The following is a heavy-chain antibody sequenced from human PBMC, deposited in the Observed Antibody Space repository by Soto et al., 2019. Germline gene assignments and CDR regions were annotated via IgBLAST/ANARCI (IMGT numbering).Heavy chain of an antibody. Sequence: ASVKVSCKASGYTFTGYYIHWVRQAPGQGLEWMGWINPNSGGTHFAQKFQGRVTVTSDTSITEAYMELSRLNSDDTAVYFCARDLSSGSDSYYFDYWGQGTLVTVSS. CDR1: GYTFTGYY. J-gene: IGHJ4*02. CDR3: ARDLSSGSDSYYFDY. D-gene: IGHD3-22*01. CDR2: INPNSGGT. V-gene: IGHV1-2*02.